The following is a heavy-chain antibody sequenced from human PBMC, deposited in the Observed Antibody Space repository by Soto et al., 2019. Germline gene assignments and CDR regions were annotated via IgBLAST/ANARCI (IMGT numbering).Heavy chain of an antibody. CDR2: IRFDGTNP. J-gene: IGHJ4*02. CDR1: GFSFRDFG. V-gene: IGHV3-30*19. CDR3: TRDDLSGRNYTESHF. D-gene: IGHD3-3*01. Sequence: QVQLVESGGGVVQPGTSLRLSCAASGFSFRDFGMQWVRQAPGKGLEWVAIIRFDGTNPYYADSVKGRFTVSRDNSKNTLFLQMNSLRVDDTAMYYCTRDDLSGRNYTESHFWGQGTLVFVSS.